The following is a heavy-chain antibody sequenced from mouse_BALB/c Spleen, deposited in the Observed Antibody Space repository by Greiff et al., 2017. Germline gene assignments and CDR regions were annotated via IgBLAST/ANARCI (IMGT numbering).Heavy chain of an antibody. CDR2: ISSGGST. CDR1: GFTFSSYA. CDR3: ARGLYYGSSYDFAY. D-gene: IGHD1-1*01. Sequence: EVKVEESGGGLVKPGGSLKLSCAASGFTFSSYAMSWVRQTPEKRLEWVASISSGGSTYYPDSVKGRFTISRDNARNILYLQMSSLRSEDTAMYYCARGLYYGSSYDFAYWGQGTLVTVSA. J-gene: IGHJ3*01. V-gene: IGHV5-6-5*01.